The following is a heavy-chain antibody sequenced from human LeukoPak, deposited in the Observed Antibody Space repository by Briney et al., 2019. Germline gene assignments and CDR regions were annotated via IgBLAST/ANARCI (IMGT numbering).Heavy chain of an antibody. J-gene: IGHJ4*02. CDR3: TTDRDTYYDILTGSKCGGYFDY. CDR2: ISSSSSYI. D-gene: IGHD3-9*01. CDR1: GFTFSSYS. Sequence: GGSLRLSCAASGFTFSSYSMNWVRQAPGKGLEWVSSISSSSSYIYYADSVKGRFTISRDNAKNSLYLQMNSLRAEDTAVYYCTTDRDTYYDILTGSKCGGYFDYWGQGTLVTVSS. V-gene: IGHV3-21*01.